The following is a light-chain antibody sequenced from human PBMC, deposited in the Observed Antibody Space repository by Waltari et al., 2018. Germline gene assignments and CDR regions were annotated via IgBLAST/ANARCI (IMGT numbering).Light chain of an antibody. V-gene: IGKV4-1*01. J-gene: IGKJ2*01. CDR2: WAF. Sequence: DIMMTQSPDSLAVSLGERATINCKSSQSILFTSNNKNYLAWYQQRPGQPPKLLIYWAFTRESGVPDRFSGSGSGTDFTLTISSLQTEDVAVYYCQQYYSTPYTFGQGTKLEI. CDR3: QQYYSTPYT. CDR1: QSILFTSNNKNY.